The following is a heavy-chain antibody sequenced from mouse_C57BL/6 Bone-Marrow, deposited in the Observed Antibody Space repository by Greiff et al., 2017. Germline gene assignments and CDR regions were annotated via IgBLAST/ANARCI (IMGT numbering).Heavy chain of an antibody. D-gene: IGHD2-1*01. Sequence: VQLKQSGPGLVKPSQSLSLTCSVTGYSITSGYYWNWIRQFPGNKLEWMGYISYDGSNNYNPSLKNRISITRDTSKNQFFLKLNSVTTEDTATYYCATDLLDFDYWGQGTTLTVSS. J-gene: IGHJ2*01. V-gene: IGHV3-6*01. CDR1: GYSITSGYY. CDR2: ISYDGSN. CDR3: ATDLLDFDY.